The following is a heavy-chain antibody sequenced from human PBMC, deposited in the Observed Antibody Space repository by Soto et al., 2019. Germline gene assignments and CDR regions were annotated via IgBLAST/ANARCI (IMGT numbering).Heavy chain of an antibody. V-gene: IGHV3-64D*06. Sequence: PGGSLRLSCSASGFTFSSYEMHWVRQAPGKGLEYVSAISSNGGNTYYADSVKGRFTISRDNSKNTLYLQMSSLRAEDTAVYYCVKDFQGYAHDYWGQGTLVTVS. J-gene: IGHJ4*02. CDR1: GFTFSSYE. CDR2: ISSNGGNT. CDR3: VKDFQGYAHDY. D-gene: IGHD1-1*01.